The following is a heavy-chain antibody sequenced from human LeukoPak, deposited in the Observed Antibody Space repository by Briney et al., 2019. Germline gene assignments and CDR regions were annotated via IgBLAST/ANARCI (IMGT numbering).Heavy chain of an antibody. Sequence: ASVKVSCKASGGTFSSYAISWVRQAPGQGLEWMGRIIPILGIANYAQKFQGRVTITADKSTSTAYMELSSLRSEDTAVYYCASGFLEWFGSYYYYYGMDVWGQGTTVTVSS. D-gene: IGHD3-3*01. CDR1: GGTFSSYA. J-gene: IGHJ6*02. CDR3: ASGFLEWFGSYYYYYGMDV. CDR2: IIPILGIA. V-gene: IGHV1-69*04.